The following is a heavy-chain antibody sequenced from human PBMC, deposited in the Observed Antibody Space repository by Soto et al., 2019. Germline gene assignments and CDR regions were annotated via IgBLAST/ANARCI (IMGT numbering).Heavy chain of an antibody. D-gene: IGHD1-20*01. CDR3: ARSKYNWNRGLGY. CDR1: GGSISSSNW. V-gene: IGHV4-4*02. CDR2: IYHSGST. J-gene: IGHJ4*02. Sequence: PSETLSLTCAVSGGSISSSNWWSWVRQPPGKGLEWIGEIYHSGSTNYNPSLKSRVTISVDKSKNQFSLKLSSVTAADTAVYYCARSKYNWNRGLGYWGQGTLVTVSS.